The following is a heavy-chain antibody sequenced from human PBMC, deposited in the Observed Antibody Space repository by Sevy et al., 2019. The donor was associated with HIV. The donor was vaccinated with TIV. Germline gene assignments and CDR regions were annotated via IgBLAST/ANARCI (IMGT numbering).Heavy chain of an antibody. CDR2: ISSRSSEI. CDR3: AKDGAYYGSDGMDV. Sequence: GGSLRLSCVASGFIFRDRYMSWIRQAPGKGLEWVSFISSRSSEINYADSVKGRFTISRDNAENSLFLQMNSLRAEDTAVYYCAKDGAYYGSDGMDVWGQGTTVTVSS. V-gene: IGHV3-11*06. CDR1: GFIFRDRY. D-gene: IGHD3-10*01. J-gene: IGHJ6*02.